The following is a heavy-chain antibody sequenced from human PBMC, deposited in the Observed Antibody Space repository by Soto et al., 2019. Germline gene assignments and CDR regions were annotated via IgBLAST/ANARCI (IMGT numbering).Heavy chain of an antibody. CDR2: ISAYNGNT. V-gene: IGHV1-18*01. J-gene: IGHJ4*02. CDR3: ARDLVPGYTGFSDY. CDR1: GYTFSNYG. Sequence: QVQLVQSGAEVKKPGASVKVSCKTSGYTFSNYGINWVRQAPGQGLEWMGWISAYNGNTNFAQKLPGRVSXXTXTXXTTAYMELRSLTSADPAVYYCARDLVPGYTGFSDYWGQGTLVTVSS. D-gene: IGHD5-12*01.